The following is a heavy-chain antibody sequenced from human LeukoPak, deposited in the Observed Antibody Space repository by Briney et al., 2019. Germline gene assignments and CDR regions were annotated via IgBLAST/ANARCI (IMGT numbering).Heavy chain of an antibody. V-gene: IGHV5-51*01. J-gene: IGHJ4*02. Sequence: GESLKISCKGSGYSFTTYWIGWVRQMPGKGLEWMGNIYPGDSDTRYSPSFQGQVTISADKSINTAYLQWSSLKASDTAMYYCARLSGPTYYYDSSGYPLGPLDYWGQGTLVTVSS. CDR2: IYPGDSDT. CDR1: GYSFTTYW. CDR3: ARLSGPTYYYDSSGYPLGPLDY. D-gene: IGHD3-22*01.